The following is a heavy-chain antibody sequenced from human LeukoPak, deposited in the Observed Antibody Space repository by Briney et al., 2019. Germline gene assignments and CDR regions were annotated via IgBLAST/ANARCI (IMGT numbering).Heavy chain of an antibody. CDR2: ISSSSSYT. Sequence: PGGSLRLSCAASGFTFSDYYMSWIRQAPGKGLERVSYISSSSSYTNYTVSVKGRFTISRDNAKISLYLQMNSLRAEDTAVYYCARDKVGSGYDNFDYWGQGALVTVSS. D-gene: IGHD5-12*01. V-gene: IGHV3-11*06. CDR1: GFTFSDYY. CDR3: ARDKVGSGYDNFDY. J-gene: IGHJ4*02.